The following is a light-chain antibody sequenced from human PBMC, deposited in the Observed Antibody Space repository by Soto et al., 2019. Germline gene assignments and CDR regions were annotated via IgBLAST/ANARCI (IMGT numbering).Light chain of an antibody. CDR3: QQRSVWHLT. J-gene: IGKJ4*01. CDR2: DSS. Sequence: EIVLTQFPATLSLSPGDGATLSCRASQSVSNYLAWYQQKRGQAPRLLIYDSSNRATGIPARFSGSGSGTDFSLIISSLEPEDFAVYYCQQRSVWHLTFGGGTKVEIK. CDR1: QSVSNY. V-gene: IGKV3-11*01.